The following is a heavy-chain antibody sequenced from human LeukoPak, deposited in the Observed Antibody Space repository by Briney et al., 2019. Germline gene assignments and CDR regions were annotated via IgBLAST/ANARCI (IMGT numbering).Heavy chain of an antibody. CDR2: ISSSSSYI. Sequence: PGGSLRLSCAASGFTFSSYSMNWVRQAPGKGLEWVSSISSSSSYIYYADSVKGRFTISRDNAKNSLYLQMNSLRAEDTAVYYCARERESSGYDFLWYYYYMDVWGKGTTVTISS. D-gene: IGHD5-12*01. J-gene: IGHJ6*03. CDR1: GFTFSSYS. V-gene: IGHV3-21*01. CDR3: ARERESSGYDFLWYYYYMDV.